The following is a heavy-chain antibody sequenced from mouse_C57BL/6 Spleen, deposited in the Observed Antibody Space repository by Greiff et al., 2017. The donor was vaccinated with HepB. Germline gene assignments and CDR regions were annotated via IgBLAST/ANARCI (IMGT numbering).Heavy chain of an antibody. CDR2: ISSGGSYT. J-gene: IGHJ3*01. CDR3: ANDGGFAY. V-gene: IGHV5-6*01. CDR1: GFTFSSYG. Sequence: EVQLVESGGDLVKPGGSLKLSCAASGFTFSSYGMSWVRQTPDKRLEWVATISSGGSYTYYPDSVKGRFTISRDNAKNTLYLQMSSLKSEDTAMYYCANDGGFAYWGQGTLVTVSA.